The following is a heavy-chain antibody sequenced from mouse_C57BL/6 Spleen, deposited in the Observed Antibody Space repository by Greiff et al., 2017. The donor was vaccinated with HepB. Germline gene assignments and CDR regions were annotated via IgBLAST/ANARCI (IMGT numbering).Heavy chain of an antibody. D-gene: IGHD4-1*01. V-gene: IGHV1-4*01. Sequence: QVQLQQSGAELARPGASVKMSCKASGYTFTSYTMHWVKQRPGQGLEWIGYINPSSSYTKYNQKFKDKATLTADKSSSTDYMQLSSLTSEDSAVYYCERTLLTGHYFDYWGQGTTLTVSS. CDR1: GYTFTSYT. J-gene: IGHJ2*01. CDR3: ERTLLTGHYFDY. CDR2: INPSSSYT.